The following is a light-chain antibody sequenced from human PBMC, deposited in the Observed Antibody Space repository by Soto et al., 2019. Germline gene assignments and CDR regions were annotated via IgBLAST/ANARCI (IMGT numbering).Light chain of an antibody. J-gene: IGLJ1*01. CDR1: SSDGGGYNY. CDR2: DVS. V-gene: IGLV2-14*03. Sequence: QSVLTQPASVSWSPGQSITISCTGTSSDGGGYNYVSWHQHHPGKAPKLMIYDVSNRPSGVSNRFSGSKSGNTASLTISGLQPEDEADYYCSSYTTSNTRQIVFGTGTKVTVL. CDR3: SSYTTSNTRQIV.